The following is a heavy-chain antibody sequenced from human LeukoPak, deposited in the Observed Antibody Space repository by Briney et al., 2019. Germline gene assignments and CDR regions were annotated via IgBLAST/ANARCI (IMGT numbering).Heavy chain of an antibody. J-gene: IGHJ5*02. Sequence: SETLSPTCTVSGGSISSYYWSWIRQPAGKGLEWIGRIYTSGSTNYNPSLKSRVTMSVDTSKNQFSLKLSSVTAADTAVCYCASLSPATRGFDPWGQGTLVTVSS. V-gene: IGHV4-4*07. CDR2: IYTSGST. CDR3: ASLSPATRGFDP. CDR1: GGSISSYY. D-gene: IGHD3-10*01.